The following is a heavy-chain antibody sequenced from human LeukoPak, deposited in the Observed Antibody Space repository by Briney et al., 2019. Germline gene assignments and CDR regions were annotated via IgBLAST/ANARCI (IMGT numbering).Heavy chain of an antibody. J-gene: IGHJ4*02. D-gene: IGHD1-1*01. CDR3: ARELRPEVQLERPFDY. CDR1: GFTFSSYA. V-gene: IGHV3-30*04. Sequence: PGRSLRLSCAASGFTFSSYAMHWVRQAPGKGLEWVAVISYDGSNKYYADSVKGRFTISRDDSKNTLYLQMNSLRAEDTAVYYCARELRPEVQLERPFDYWGQGTLVTVSS. CDR2: ISYDGSNK.